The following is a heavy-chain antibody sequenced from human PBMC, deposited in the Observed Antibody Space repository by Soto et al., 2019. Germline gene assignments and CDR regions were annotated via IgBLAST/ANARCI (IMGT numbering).Heavy chain of an antibody. CDR2: ISYEGSNK. J-gene: IGHJ4*02. CDR1: GFTFSSYG. Sequence: QVQLVESGGGVVQPGRSLRLSCAASGFTFSSYGMHWVRQAPGKGLEWVAVISYEGSNKYYADSVKGRFTISRDNSKNTLYVQMNSLRAEDTAVYYCQTALVYGDQNDYWGPGTLVTVSS. CDR3: QTALVYGDQNDY. D-gene: IGHD4-17*01. V-gene: IGHV3-30*03.